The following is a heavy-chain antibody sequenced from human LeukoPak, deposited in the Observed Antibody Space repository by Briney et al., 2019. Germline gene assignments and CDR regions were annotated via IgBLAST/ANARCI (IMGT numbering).Heavy chain of an antibody. D-gene: IGHD3-22*01. CDR2: IRSKTNGGTT. V-gene: IGHV3-15*01. CDR3: TTDSSGYFYFDY. CDR1: GFTFTNAW. J-gene: IGHJ4*02. Sequence: GGSLGLSCAASGFTFTNAWMSWVRQAPGKGLEWVGRIRSKTNGGTTDYDAPVKGRFSISRDDSTNTVYLQMNNLKTEDTALYYCTTDSSGYFYFDYWGQGTLVTVSS.